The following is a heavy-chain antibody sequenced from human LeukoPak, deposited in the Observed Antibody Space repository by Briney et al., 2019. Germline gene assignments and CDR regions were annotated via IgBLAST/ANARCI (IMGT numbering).Heavy chain of an antibody. J-gene: IGHJ4*02. V-gene: IGHV3-74*01. D-gene: IGHD1-26*01. CDR3: VRDLGGRSGH. Sequence: GGSLRLSCAASGFTFSSNWMHWVRQAPGKGLVWVSRINEDGSTTNYADSVKGRSTIFRDNAKNALYLQMNSLRAEDTAVYYCVRDLGGRSGHWGQGTLVTVSS. CDR1: GFTFSSNW. CDR2: INEDGSTT.